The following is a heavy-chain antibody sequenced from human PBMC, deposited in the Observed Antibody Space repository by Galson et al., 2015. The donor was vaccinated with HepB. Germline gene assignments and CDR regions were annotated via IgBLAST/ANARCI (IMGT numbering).Heavy chain of an antibody. CDR3: ARTPAAASLYYYGMDV. CDR2: IKAGNGNT. J-gene: IGHJ6*02. D-gene: IGHD2-2*01. CDR1: GYNFTNYA. Sequence: SVKVSCKASGYNFTNYAMHWVRQAPGQRLEWMGWIKAGNGNTKYSQKFQGRISTTRDTSASTAYMEVRALRSEDTAVFYCARTPAAASLYYYGMDVWGQGTMVTVSS. V-gene: IGHV1-3*01.